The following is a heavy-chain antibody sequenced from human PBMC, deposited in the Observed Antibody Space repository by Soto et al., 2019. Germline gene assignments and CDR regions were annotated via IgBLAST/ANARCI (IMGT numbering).Heavy chain of an antibody. Sequence: VGSLRLSCAASGFTFSSYEMDWVRQAPGKGLEWVSYISSSGSTIYYADSVKGRFTISRDNAKNSLYLQMNSLRAEDTAVYYCARVRNYYDIPDYWGQGTLVTVSS. CDR1: GFTFSSYE. D-gene: IGHD3-22*01. V-gene: IGHV3-48*03. CDR2: ISSSGSTI. J-gene: IGHJ4*02. CDR3: ARVRNYYDIPDY.